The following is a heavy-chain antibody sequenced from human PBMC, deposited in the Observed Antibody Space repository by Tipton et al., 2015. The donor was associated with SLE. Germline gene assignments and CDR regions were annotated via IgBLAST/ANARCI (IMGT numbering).Heavy chain of an antibody. D-gene: IGHD1-26*01. Sequence: LRLSCTVSGASISGSSYYWGWIRQPPGKGLEWIGSIFYSGSTDYNPSLQSRVTMSLDTSKNQFSLKLSSVTATDTAVYYCAREGVGSAFFDFWGQGTLVAVSS. V-gene: IGHV4-39*02. J-gene: IGHJ4*02. CDR1: GASISGSSYY. CDR3: AREGVGSAFFDF. CDR2: IFYSGST.